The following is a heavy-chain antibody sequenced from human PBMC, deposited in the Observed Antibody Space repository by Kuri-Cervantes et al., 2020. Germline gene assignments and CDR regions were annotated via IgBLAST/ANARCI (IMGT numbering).Heavy chain of an antibody. V-gene: IGHV1-69*05. CDR3: ARESLRGYRYYYMDV. J-gene: IGHJ6*03. D-gene: IGHD4-23*01. CDR2: IIPIFGTA. Sequence: SVKVSCKASGYTFTYRYLHWVRQAPGQGLEWMGGIIPIFGTANYAQKFQGRVTITTDESTSTAYMELSSLRSEDTAVYYCARESLRGYRYYYMDVWGKGTTVTVSS. CDR1: GYTFTYRY.